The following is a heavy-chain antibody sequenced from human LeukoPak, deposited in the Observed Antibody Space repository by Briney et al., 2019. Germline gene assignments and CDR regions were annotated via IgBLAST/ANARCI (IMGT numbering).Heavy chain of an antibody. V-gene: IGHV3-33*06. D-gene: IGHD3-22*01. CDR2: IRYDGSNK. Sequence: GRSLRLSCAASRXIFSSYGMHWVRQAPGKGLEWVAVIRYDGSNKYYADSVKGRFTISRDNSKNTLYLQMNSLRAEDTAVYYCAKDASSGYTYWYFELWGRGTLVTVSS. CDR3: AKDASSGYTYWYFEL. J-gene: IGHJ2*01. CDR1: RXIFSSYG.